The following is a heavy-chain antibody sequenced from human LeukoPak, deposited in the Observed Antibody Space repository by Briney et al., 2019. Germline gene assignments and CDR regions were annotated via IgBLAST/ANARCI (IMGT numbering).Heavy chain of an antibody. J-gene: IGHJ4*02. Sequence: ASVKVSCKASGYTFTGYYMHWVRQAPGQGLEWMGWINPNSGGTNYAQKFQGWVTMTRDTSISTAYMELSRLRSDDTAVYYCARDLLEHQSSGSDYWGQGTLVTVSS. CDR1: GYTFTGYY. CDR2: INPNSGGT. V-gene: IGHV1-2*04. D-gene: IGHD6-19*01. CDR3: ARDLLEHQSSGSDY.